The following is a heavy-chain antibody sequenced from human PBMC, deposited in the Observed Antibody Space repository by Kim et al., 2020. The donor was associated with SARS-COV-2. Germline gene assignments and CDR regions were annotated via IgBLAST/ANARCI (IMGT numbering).Heavy chain of an antibody. CDR3: ARDHGAAAGYYYYGMDV. Sequence: SETLSLTCTVSGGSISSSSYYWGWIRQPPGKGLEWIGSIYYSGSTYYNPSLKSRVTISVDTSKNQFSLKLSSVTAADTAVYYCARDHGAAAGYYYYGMDVWGQGTTVTVSS. CDR1: GGSISSSSYY. CDR2: IYYSGST. J-gene: IGHJ6*02. D-gene: IGHD6-13*01. V-gene: IGHV4-39*07.